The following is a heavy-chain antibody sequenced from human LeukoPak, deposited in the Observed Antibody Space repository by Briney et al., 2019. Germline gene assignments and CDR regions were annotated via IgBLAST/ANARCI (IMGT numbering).Heavy chain of an antibody. Sequence: GGSLRLSCAASGFTFSGFYMHWIRQAPGKGLVWVSHINWDGSSITYADSVKGRFTISRDNAKNTLYLQMDSLRAEDTPVYYCSRGGYSHAFDVWGQGTMVTVSS. V-gene: IGHV3-74*01. CDR3: SRGGYSHAFDV. D-gene: IGHD2-15*01. CDR2: INWDGSSI. CDR1: GFTFSGFY. J-gene: IGHJ3*01.